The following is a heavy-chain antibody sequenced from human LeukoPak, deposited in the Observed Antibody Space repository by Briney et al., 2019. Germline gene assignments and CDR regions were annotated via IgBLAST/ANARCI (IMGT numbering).Heavy chain of an antibody. Sequence: SETLSLTCTVSGASISSGNYYWSWIRQPAGKGLEWIGRVYISGTPTYNPSLKGRVSMSVDTSRNQFSLRLNSVTAADTALYYCVRDTRYDMDVWGQGTLVTVSS. J-gene: IGHJ4*02. CDR3: VRDTRYDMDV. V-gene: IGHV4-61*02. D-gene: IGHD5-12*01. CDR1: GASISSGNYY. CDR2: VYISGTP.